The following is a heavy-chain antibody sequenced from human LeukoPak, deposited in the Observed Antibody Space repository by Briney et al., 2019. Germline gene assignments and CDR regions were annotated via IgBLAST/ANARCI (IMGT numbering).Heavy chain of an antibody. CDR1: GLTFSSYG. Sequence: PGGSLRLSCAASGLTFSSYGMHWVRQAPGKGLEWVAFIRYDGSNKYYADSVKGRFTISRDNSKNTLYLQMNSLRAEDTAVYYCAKDPSYYDSMNHFDYWGQGTLVTVSS. V-gene: IGHV3-30*02. D-gene: IGHD3-22*01. J-gene: IGHJ4*02. CDR2: IRYDGSNK. CDR3: AKDPSYYDSMNHFDY.